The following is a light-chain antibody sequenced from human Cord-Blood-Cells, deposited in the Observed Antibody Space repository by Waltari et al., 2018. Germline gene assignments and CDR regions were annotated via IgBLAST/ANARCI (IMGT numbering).Light chain of an antibody. CDR2: AAS. V-gene: IGKV1-27*01. Sequence: DIQMTQSPSSLSASVGDRVTITCRASQGISNYVAWYQQKPGKVPKLLIYAASTLQSGVPSRFSGSGSGTDFTLTISSLQPEDVATYYCQKYNSAPPWTFGQGTKVEIK. CDR1: QGISNY. J-gene: IGKJ1*01. CDR3: QKYNSAPPWT.